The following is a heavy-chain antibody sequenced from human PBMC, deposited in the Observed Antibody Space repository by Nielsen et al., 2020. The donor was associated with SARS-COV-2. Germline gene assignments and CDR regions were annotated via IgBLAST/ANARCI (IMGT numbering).Heavy chain of an antibody. CDR3: ARGAAVKAFSDY. CDR1: EFSLRRDW. J-gene: IGHJ4*02. Sequence: GESLKISCSASEFSLRRDWMSWVRQAPGKGLEWVADIKPDGLEKNYVDSVKGRFTISRDNGRNSVYLEVNSLRVEDTAVYYCARGAAVKAFSDYWGQGTLVTVSS. CDR2: IKPDGLEK. V-gene: IGHV3-7*03. D-gene: IGHD6-13*01.